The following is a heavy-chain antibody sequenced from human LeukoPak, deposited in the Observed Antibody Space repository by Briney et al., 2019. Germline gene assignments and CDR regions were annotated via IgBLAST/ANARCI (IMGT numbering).Heavy chain of an antibody. J-gene: IGHJ4*02. CDR1: GFTFSSYA. CDR3: ARDGAAPGLYFDS. D-gene: IGHD6-13*01. V-gene: IGHV3-7*01. CDR2: IKQDGSEK. Sequence: GGSLRLSCAASGFTFSSYAMSWVRQAPGKGLEWVASIKQDGSEKYYVDSVKGRLTISRDNAKNSLYLQMNSLRAEDTAVYYCARDGAAPGLYFDSWGQGTLVTVSS.